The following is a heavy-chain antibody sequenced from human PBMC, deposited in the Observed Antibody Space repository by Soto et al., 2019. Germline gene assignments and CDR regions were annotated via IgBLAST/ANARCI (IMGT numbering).Heavy chain of an antibody. V-gene: IGHV3-30*18. CDR1: GFTFSSCA. CDR2: VSHDGSLY. Sequence: QVQLVESGGGVVQPGRSLRLSCAASGFTFSSCAMHWVRQVPGTGLEWLAVVSHDGSLYPYADSVKGRFSISRDNSRKTLYLQMNSLRPEDTAVYYCVKDRSDTWSFDYWGQGTLVTVSS. D-gene: IGHD2-8*02. CDR3: VKDRSDTWSFDY. J-gene: IGHJ4*02.